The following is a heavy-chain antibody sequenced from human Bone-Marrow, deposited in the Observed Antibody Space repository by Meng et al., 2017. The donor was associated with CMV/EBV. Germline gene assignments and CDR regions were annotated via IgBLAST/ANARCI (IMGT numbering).Heavy chain of an antibody. CDR2: IYYSGRT. Sequence: SETLSLTCTVSNGSISSYYWSWIRQPPGKRLEWIGFIYYSGRTNYNPSVKSRVTMSVDTSKNQFTLKLNSVTAADTAVYYCAREGRGYSAYDPLEYWGQGTLVTGS. V-gene: IGHV4-59*01. D-gene: IGHD5-12*01. CDR3: AREGRGYSAYDPLEY. CDR1: NGSISSYY. J-gene: IGHJ4*02.